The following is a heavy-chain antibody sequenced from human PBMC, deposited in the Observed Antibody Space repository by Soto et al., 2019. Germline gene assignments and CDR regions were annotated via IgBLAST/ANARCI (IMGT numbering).Heavy chain of an antibody. V-gene: IGHV3-49*03. J-gene: IGHJ3*02. CDR1: GFTFGDYA. D-gene: IGHD4-17*01. CDR2: IRSKAYGGTT. CDR3: TRDRRPWSRRVTTLPARWDAFDI. Sequence: GGSLRLSCTASGFTFGDYAMSWFRQAPGKGLEWVGFIRSKAYGGTTEYAASVKGRFTISRDDSKSIAYLQMNSLKTEDTAVYYCTRDRRPWSRRVTTLPARWDAFDIWGQGTMVTVSS.